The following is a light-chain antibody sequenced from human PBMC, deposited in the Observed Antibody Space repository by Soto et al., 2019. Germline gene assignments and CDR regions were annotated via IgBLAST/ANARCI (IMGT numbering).Light chain of an antibody. V-gene: IGKV3-15*01. Sequence: EIVMTQSPATLSVSPGERATLSCRASQSVSSNLAWYQQKPGQAPRLLIYGASTMATGIPARFSVSGSGTEFTLTIGSLQSEDFAVYDCQQYNNWPQTFGQGTKVDIK. J-gene: IGKJ1*01. CDR2: GAS. CDR1: QSVSSN. CDR3: QQYNNWPQT.